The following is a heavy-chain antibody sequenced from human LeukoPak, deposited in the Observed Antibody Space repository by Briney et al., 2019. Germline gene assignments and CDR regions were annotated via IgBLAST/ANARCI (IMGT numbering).Heavy chain of an antibody. V-gene: IGHV3-30*02. CDR3: AKDPLASSWYIILSMDV. D-gene: IGHD6-13*01. CDR2: IRYDGSNK. CDR1: GFTFSSYG. J-gene: IGHJ6*04. Sequence: GGSLRLSCAASGFTFSSYGMHWARQAPGKGLEWVAFIRYDGSNKYYADSVKGRFTISRDNSKNTLYLQMNSLRAEDTAVYYCAKDPLASSWYIILSMDVWGKGTTVTVSS.